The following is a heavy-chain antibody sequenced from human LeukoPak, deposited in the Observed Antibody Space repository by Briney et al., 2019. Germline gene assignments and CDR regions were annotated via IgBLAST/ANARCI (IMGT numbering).Heavy chain of an antibody. V-gene: IGHV3-74*01. CDR1: GFTFSSYW. Sequence: PGGSLRLSCAGSGFTFSSYWMHWVRQAPGKGLVWVSRINSDGSSTSYADSVKGRFTISRDNSKNTLYLQMNSLRAEDTAVYYCARDSVVRGVIGYWGQGTLVTVSS. CDR2: INSDGSST. CDR3: ARDSVVRGVIGY. J-gene: IGHJ4*02. D-gene: IGHD3-10*01.